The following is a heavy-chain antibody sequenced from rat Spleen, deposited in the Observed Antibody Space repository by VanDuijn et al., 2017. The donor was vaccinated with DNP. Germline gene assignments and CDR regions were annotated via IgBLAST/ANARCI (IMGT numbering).Heavy chain of an antibody. V-gene: IGHV5-25*01. CDR1: GFTFSDSY. CDR2: ISPSGGST. Sequence: EVQLVESGGGLVQPGGSLKLSCAASGFTFSDSYMAWVRQAPTKGLEWVASISPSGGSTYYRDSVKGRFTVSRDNAKSSLYLQMDSLRSEDTATYYCARQLGDYWGQGVMVTVSS. D-gene: IGHD5-1*01. CDR3: ARQLGDY. J-gene: IGHJ2*01.